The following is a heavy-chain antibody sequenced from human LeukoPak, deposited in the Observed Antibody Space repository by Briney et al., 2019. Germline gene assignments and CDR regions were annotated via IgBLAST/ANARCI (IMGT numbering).Heavy chain of an antibody. CDR2: ISSSGSTI. CDR1: GFTFSSYE. CDR3: ARVGYSGYDDGDDY. D-gene: IGHD5-12*01. Sequence: GGSLRLSCAASGFTFSSYEMNWVRQAPGKGLERVSYISSSGSTIYYADSVKGRFTISRDNAKNSLYLQMNSLRAEDTAVYYCARVGYSGYDDGDDYWGQGTLVTVSS. J-gene: IGHJ4*02. V-gene: IGHV3-48*03.